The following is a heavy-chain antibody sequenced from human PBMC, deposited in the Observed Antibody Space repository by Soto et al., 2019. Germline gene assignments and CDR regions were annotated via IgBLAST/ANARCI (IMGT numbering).Heavy chain of an antibody. CDR3: VKNRDNGADFEY. CDR2: MSGGGGT. V-gene: IGHV3-23*01. Sequence: PGGSLRLSCAASVFYFSDYAMALVRQAPGKGLQWLSSMSGGGGTHYSDSVRVRFFISRDNSKNTLYLEMSSLRAEDTAVYYCVKNRDNGADFEYWGQGTSVSVSS. CDR1: VFYFSDYA. D-gene: IGHD4-17*01. J-gene: IGHJ4*02.